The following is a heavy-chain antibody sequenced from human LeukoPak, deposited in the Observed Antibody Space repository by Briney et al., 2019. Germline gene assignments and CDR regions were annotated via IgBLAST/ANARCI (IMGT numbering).Heavy chain of an antibody. J-gene: IGHJ4*02. D-gene: IGHD3-10*02. V-gene: IGHV4-38-2*01. CDR2: IYHSGST. CDR1: GYSISSGYC. CDR3: ARLSSGSYYPNDY. Sequence: SETLSLTCAVSGYSISSGYCWGWIRQPPGKGLEWIGSIYHSGSTYYNPSLKSRVTISVDTSKNQFSLKLSSVTAADTAVYYCARLSSGSYYPNDYWGQGTLVTVSS.